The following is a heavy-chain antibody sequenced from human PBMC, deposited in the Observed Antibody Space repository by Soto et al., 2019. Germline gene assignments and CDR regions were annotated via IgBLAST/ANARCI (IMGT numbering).Heavy chain of an antibody. J-gene: IGHJ4*02. V-gene: IGHV3-49*03. Sequence: GGSLRLSCTASGFTFGDYAMSWFRQAPGKGLEWVGFIRSKAYGGTTEYAASVKGRFTISRDDSKSIAYLQMNSLKTEDTAVYYCTRVRQQARNSKIAVAGTFDYWGQGTLVTVSS. CDR3: TRVRQQARNSKIAVAGTFDY. CDR2: IRSKAYGGTT. D-gene: IGHD6-19*01. CDR1: GFTFGDYA.